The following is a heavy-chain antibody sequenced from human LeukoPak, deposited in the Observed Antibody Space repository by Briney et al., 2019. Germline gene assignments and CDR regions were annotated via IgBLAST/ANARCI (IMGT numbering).Heavy chain of an antibody. J-gene: IGHJ4*02. V-gene: IGHV4-59*08. CDR3: ARHTTVVPPHYFDY. CDR1: GGSISSSY. D-gene: IGHD4-23*01. Sequence: YPSETLSLTCTVSGGSISSSYCSWIRQPPGKGLEWIGYVFYSGSTNYNPSLKSRVTMSLGTSKNQISLKLSSVTAADTAMYYCARHTTVVPPHYFDYWGQGTLVTVSS. CDR2: VFYSGST.